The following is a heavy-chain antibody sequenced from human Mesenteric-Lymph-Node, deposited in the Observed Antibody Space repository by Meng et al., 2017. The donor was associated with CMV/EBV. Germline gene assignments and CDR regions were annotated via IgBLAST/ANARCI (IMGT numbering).Heavy chain of an antibody. CDR2: INLKIGGR. J-gene: IGHJ4*02. CDR3: ARERDTDWYSPFDY. CDR1: GYIFIYYD. D-gene: IGHD3-9*01. Sequence: QGQPVQSGAEVKKPGASVTVYCNASGYIFIYYDINWVRQDPEQGLGLMGLINLKIGGRSYEKNFQGRVTMTRDTSINTAYMEVNRLNSDDTAMYYCARERDTDWYSPFDYWGPGTLVTVSS. V-gene: IGHV1-2*06.